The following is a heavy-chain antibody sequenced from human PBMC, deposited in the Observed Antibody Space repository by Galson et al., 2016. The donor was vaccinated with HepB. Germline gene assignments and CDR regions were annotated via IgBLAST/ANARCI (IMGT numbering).Heavy chain of an antibody. CDR2: XXAHXXXT. D-gene: IGHD2/OR15-2a*01. Sequence: SVKVSCKASGYTFPXXXISXXXQAXXXGLXXMGXXXAHXXXTXXAQNXXGRVTMTTDTSTRTANMELRSLRSDDTAVDYCARFVVILPTAXDAFDIWGQGTMVTVSS. CDR3: ARFVVILPTAXDAFDI. J-gene: IGHJ3*02. CDR1: GYTFPXXX. V-gene: IGHV1-18*01.